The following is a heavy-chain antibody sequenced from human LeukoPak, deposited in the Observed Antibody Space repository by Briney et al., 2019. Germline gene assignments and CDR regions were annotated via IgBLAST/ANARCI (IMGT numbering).Heavy chain of an antibody. Sequence: PSETLSLTCAVSGGSLSSNNWWSWVRQPPGKGLEWIGEIFHSGSTNYNPSLKSRVTISVDKSKNQFSLKLNSVTAAVTAVYYCARAEPRGSVWYPYWGQGTLVTVSS. CDR2: IFHSGST. D-gene: IGHD6-13*01. CDR1: GGSLSSNNW. J-gene: IGHJ4*02. V-gene: IGHV4-4*02. CDR3: ARAEPRGSVWYPY.